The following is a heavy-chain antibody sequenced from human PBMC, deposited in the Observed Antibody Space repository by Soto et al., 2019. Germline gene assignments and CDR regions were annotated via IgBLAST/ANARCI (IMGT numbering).Heavy chain of an antibody. J-gene: IGHJ6*03. CDR3: ARALGRQWPDYYMDV. Sequence: GGSLRLSCAASGFSFSSYSMNWVRQAPGKGLEWVSYISTISSTIYYADSVKGRFTISRDNAKNSLYLQMNSLRAEDTALYYCARALGRQWPDYYMDVWGKGTTVTVSS. D-gene: IGHD6-19*01. V-gene: IGHV3-48*01. CDR2: ISTISSTI. CDR1: GFSFSSYS.